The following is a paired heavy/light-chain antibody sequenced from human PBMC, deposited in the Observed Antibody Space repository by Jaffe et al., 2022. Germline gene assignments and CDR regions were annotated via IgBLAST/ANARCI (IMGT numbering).Heavy chain of an antibody. CDR3: AKDRVVGASTVFDY. Sequence: QVQLVQSGAEVKKPGASVKVSCKASGYTFTTYYMHWVRQAPGQGLEWMGVINPSGGSTTNAQKFQGRVTMTRDTSTSTVYMELSSLRSEDTAVYFCAKDRVVGASTVFDYWGQGTLVTVSS. CDR1: GYTFTTYY. J-gene: IGHJ4*02. CDR2: INPSGGST. V-gene: IGHV1-46*01. D-gene: IGHD1-26*01.
Light chain of an antibody. Sequence: DIVMTQSPDSLAVSLGERATINCKSSQSVLSSSNNKNYLAWYQQKPGQPPKLLIYWASIRESGVPVRFSGSGSGTDFTLTISSLQAEDVAVYYCQQYYSTPLTFGPGTKVDIK. V-gene: IGKV4-1*01. CDR3: QQYYSTPLT. J-gene: IGKJ3*01. CDR1: QSVLSSSNNKNY. CDR2: WAS.